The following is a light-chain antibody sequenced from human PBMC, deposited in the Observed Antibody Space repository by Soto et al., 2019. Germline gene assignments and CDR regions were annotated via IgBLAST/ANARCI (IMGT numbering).Light chain of an antibody. J-gene: IGLJ3*02. Sequence: QSALTQPASVSGSPGQSITISCTGTSSNVGTYNYVSWYQQRPGKAPKLMIYDVSYRPSGVSNRFSGSKSANTASLTISGLQAEDEADYYCSSYTTSHTHVFGGGTQLTVL. CDR1: SSNVGTYNY. V-gene: IGLV2-14*01. CDR3: SSYTTSHTHV. CDR2: DVS.